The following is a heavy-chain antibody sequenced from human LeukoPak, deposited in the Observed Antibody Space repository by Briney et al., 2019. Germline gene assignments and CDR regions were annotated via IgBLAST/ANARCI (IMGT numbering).Heavy chain of an antibody. CDR3: ARDFQPESYGSSGSPSH. Sequence: GGSLRLSCAASGFTFSSYAMHWVRQAPGKGLEWVAVISYDGSNKYYADSVKGRFTISRDNSKNTLYLQMNSLRAEDTAVYYCARDFQPESYGSSGSPSHWGQGTLVTVSS. V-gene: IGHV3-30*01. D-gene: IGHD3-22*01. CDR2: ISYDGSNK. J-gene: IGHJ4*02. CDR1: GFTFSSYA.